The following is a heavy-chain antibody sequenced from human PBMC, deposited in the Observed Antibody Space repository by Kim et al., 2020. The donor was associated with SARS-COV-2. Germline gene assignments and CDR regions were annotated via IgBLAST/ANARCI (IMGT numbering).Heavy chain of an antibody. V-gene: IGHV3-66*01. CDR3: VTNLASAGVV. Sequence: GGSLRLSCAASGFTVSSNYMSWLRQAPGKGLEWLSVIYSADKTYYVESVKGRLTISRDNVKNTLNLQMSSLRVEDTAVYYCVTNLASAGVVWGQGTLVT. D-gene: IGHD6-13*01. J-gene: IGHJ4*02. CDR1: GFTVSSNY. CDR2: IYSADKT.